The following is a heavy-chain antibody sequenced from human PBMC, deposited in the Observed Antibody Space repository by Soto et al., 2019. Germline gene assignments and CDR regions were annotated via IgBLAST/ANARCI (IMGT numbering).Heavy chain of an antibody. V-gene: IGHV3-21*01. CDR2: TSSSSSYI. Sequence: PGGSLRLSCAASGFTFSSYAMSWVRQAPGKGLEWVSSTSSSSSYIYYADSVKGRFTISRDNAKNSLYLQMNSLRAEDTAVYYCARLGSGWYHIDYWGQGTLVTVSS. D-gene: IGHD6-19*01. CDR1: GFTFSSYA. J-gene: IGHJ4*02. CDR3: ARLGSGWYHIDY.